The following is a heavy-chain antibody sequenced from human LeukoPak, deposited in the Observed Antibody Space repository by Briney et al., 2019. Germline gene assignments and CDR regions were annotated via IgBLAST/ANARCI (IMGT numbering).Heavy chain of an antibody. CDR3: ARGKGYSYGYYFDY. CDR2: IYYSGST. CDR1: GGSISSSSYY. J-gene: IGHJ4*02. V-gene: IGHV4-39*07. Sequence: SETLSLTCTVSGGSISSSSYYWGWIRQPPGKGLEWIGSIYYSGSTYYNPSLKSRVTISVDTSKNQFSLKLSSVTAADTAVYYCARGKGYSYGYYFDYWGQGTLVTVSS. D-gene: IGHD5-18*01.